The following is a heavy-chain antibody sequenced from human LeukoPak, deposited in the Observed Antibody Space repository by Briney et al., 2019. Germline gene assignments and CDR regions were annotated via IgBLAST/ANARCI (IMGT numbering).Heavy chain of an antibody. CDR3: ARDSVWGGIYDSSGYSAAPMPYHYYGMDV. D-gene: IGHD3-22*01. Sequence: QTGGSLRLSCAASGFTVSSNYMSWVRQAPGKGLEWVSVIYSGGSTYYADSVKGRFTISRDNSKNTLYLQMNSLRAEDTAVYYCARDSVWGGIYDSSGYSAAPMPYHYYGMDVWGQGTTVTASS. J-gene: IGHJ6*02. CDR1: GFTVSSNY. V-gene: IGHV3-53*01. CDR2: IYSGGST.